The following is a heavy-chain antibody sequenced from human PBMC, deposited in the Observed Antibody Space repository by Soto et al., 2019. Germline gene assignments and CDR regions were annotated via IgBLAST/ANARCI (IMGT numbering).Heavy chain of an antibody. CDR2: ISGSGGST. Sequence: GGSLRLSCAASGFTFSSYAMSWVRQAPGKGLEWVSAISGSGGSTYYADSVKGRFTISRDNSKNTLHLQMNSLRAEDTAVYYCAKDLQDIVVVPAAMGFAGFDPWGQGTLVTVSS. CDR1: GFTFSSYA. J-gene: IGHJ5*02. CDR3: AKDLQDIVVVPAAMGFAGFDP. V-gene: IGHV3-23*01. D-gene: IGHD2-2*01.